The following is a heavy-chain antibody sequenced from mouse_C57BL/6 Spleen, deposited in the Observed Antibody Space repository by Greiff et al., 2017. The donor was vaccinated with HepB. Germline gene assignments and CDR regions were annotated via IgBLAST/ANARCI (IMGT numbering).Heavy chain of an antibody. CDR2: INPNNGGT. Sequence: EVQLQQSGPELVKPGASVKISCKASGYTFTDYYMNWVKQSHGKSLEWIGDINPNNGGTSYNQKFKGKATLTVDKSSSTAYMELRSLTSEDSAVYYCARWHDYDMDYWGQGTSVTVSS. CDR1: GYTFTDYY. J-gene: IGHJ4*01. V-gene: IGHV1-26*01. CDR3: ARWHDYDMDY.